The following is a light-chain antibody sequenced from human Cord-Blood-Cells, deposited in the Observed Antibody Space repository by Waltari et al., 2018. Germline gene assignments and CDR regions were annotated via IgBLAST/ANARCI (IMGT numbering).Light chain of an antibody. CDR3: SSYTSSSTLGV. Sequence: QSALTHPASVSGSPGQSVPLSCTGTSSAVAGYTYVSWYQQHPGNAPKLMIYDVSNPPSGVSNRFSGSKSGNTASLTSSGLQAEDEADYYCSSYTSSSTLGVFGGGTKLTVL. CDR1: SSAVAGYTY. V-gene: IGLV2-14*01. J-gene: IGLJ2*01. CDR2: DVS.